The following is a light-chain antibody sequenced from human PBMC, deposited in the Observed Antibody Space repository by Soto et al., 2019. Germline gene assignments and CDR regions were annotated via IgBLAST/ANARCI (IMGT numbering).Light chain of an antibody. CDR3: QPRSNWPIT. CDR2: DAS. J-gene: IGKJ5*01. CDR1: QSVSRD. V-gene: IGKV3-11*01. Sequence: EIVLTQSPVTLSLSPGERATLSCRASQSVSRDLAWYQQKPGRAPRPLIYDASNRATGIPARFSRSGSGTDFTLTISSLEPEDFAVYYCQPRSNWPITFGQGTRLEIK.